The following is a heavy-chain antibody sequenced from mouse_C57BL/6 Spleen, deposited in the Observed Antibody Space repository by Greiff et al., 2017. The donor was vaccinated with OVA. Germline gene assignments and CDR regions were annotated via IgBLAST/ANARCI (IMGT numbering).Heavy chain of an antibody. CDR3: ARNYGSSYVAMDY. CDR1: GYAFSSSW. CDR2: IYPGDGDT. D-gene: IGHD1-1*01. Sequence: VQLQQSGPELVKPGASVKISCKASGYAFSSSWMNWVKQRPGKGLEWIGRIYPGDGDTNYNGKFKGKATLTADKSSITAYMQLSSLTSADSAVYFCARNYGSSYVAMDYWGQGTSVTVSS. V-gene: IGHV1-82*01. J-gene: IGHJ4*01.